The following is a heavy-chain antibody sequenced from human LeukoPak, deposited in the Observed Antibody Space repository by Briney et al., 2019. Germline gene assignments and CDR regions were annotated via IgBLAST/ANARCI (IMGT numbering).Heavy chain of an antibody. J-gene: IGHJ4*02. Sequence: ASVKVSCKASGYTFTGYYMHWVRQAPGQGLEWMGWINPNSGGTNYAQKFQGRVTMTRDTSISTAYMELSRLRSDDTAVYYCARERSVMITVTTSLDYWGQGTLVTVSS. V-gene: IGHV1-2*02. CDR3: ARERSVMITVTTSLDY. D-gene: IGHD4-11*01. CDR2: INPNSGGT. CDR1: GYTFTGYY.